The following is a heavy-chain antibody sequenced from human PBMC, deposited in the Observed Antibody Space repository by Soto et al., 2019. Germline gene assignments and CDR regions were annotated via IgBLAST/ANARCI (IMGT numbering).Heavy chain of an antibody. J-gene: IGHJ3*02. V-gene: IGHV3-21*01. CDR1: GFTFSSYS. CDR3: ARDLSITMIVVVNDAFDI. CDR2: ISSSISYI. D-gene: IGHD3-22*01. Sequence: PGGSLRLSCAASGFTFSSYSMNWVRQAPGKGLEWVSSISSSISYIYYADSVRGRFTISRDNAKNSLYLQMNSLRAEDTAVYYCARDLSITMIVVVNDAFDIWGQGTMVTVSS.